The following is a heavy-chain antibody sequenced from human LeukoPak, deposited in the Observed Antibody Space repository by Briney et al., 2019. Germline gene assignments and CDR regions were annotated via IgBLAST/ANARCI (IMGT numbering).Heavy chain of an antibody. D-gene: IGHD3-10*01. Sequence: GGSLRLSCAASGFISTSNRMSWVRQAPGKGLEWIGRIKSKTDGETTNYAEPVRGRFTISRDDSKSAVYLQMNSLKIEDTAVYYCTTDLGTYYHGSQRLIPIDYWGQGTLVTVSS. CDR2: IKSKTDGETT. CDR1: GFISTSNR. J-gene: IGHJ4*02. CDR3: TTDLGTYYHGSQRLIPIDY. V-gene: IGHV3-15*01.